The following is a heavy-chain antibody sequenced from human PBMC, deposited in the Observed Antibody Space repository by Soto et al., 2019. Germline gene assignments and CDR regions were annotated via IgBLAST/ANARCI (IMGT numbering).Heavy chain of an antibody. J-gene: IGHJ5*02. CDR1: GGSISSYY. V-gene: IGHV4-59*01. CDR3: AREGRQQLPTYNWFDP. D-gene: IGHD6-13*01. CDR2: IYYSGST. Sequence: PSETLSLTCTVSGGSISSYYWSWIRQPPGKGLEWIGYIYYSGSTNYNPSLKSRVTISVDTSKNQFSLKLSSVTAADTAVYYCAREGRQQLPTYNWFDPWSQGTLVTVSS.